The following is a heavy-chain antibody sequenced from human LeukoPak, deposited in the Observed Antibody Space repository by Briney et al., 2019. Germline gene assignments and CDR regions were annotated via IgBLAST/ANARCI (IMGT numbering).Heavy chain of an antibody. CDR1: GYTFTGYY. V-gene: IGHV1-2*06. J-gene: IGHJ5*02. CDR3: ASNRRWEWFDP. D-gene: IGHD1-26*01. Sequence: ASVKVSCKASGYTFTGYYMHWVRQAPGQGLEWMGRINPNSGGTTYPQTFQGRVTMTRDTSISTAYMELSRLTSDDTAVYYCASNRRWEWFDPWGQGTLVTVSS. CDR2: INPNSGGT.